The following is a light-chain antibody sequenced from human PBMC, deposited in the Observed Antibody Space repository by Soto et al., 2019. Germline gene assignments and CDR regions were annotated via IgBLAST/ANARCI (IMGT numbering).Light chain of an antibody. CDR1: QGIRSY. V-gene: IGKV1-9*01. CDR2: AAS. J-gene: IGKJ4*01. Sequence: DIPLTQSPSFLSASVGDRVTIPCRASQGIRSYVAWYQQKPGKAPKLLIYAASTLQSGIPSRFSGSGSGTEVTLTSSSLQPEDFATYYCQQLNSYPFTFGGGTKVEIK. CDR3: QQLNSYPFT.